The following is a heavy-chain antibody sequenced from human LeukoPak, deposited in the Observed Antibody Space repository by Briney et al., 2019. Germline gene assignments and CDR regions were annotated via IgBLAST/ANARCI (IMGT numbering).Heavy chain of an antibody. CDR2: IYPGDSDT. J-gene: IGHJ4*02. D-gene: IGHD2-8*02. Sequence: GESPKISCKGSGYSFTNYWIGWVRQMPGKGLEWMEIIYPGDSDTRYIPSFQGQVTISADKSINTAYLQWSSLKASDTAMYYCARRVDSYWFFDYWGQGILVAVSS. CDR3: ARRVDSYWFFDY. CDR1: GYSFTNYW. V-gene: IGHV5-51*01.